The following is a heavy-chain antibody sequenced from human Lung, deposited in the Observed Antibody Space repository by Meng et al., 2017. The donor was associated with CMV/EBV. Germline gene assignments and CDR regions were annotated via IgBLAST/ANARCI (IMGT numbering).Heavy chain of an antibody. V-gene: IGHV4-34*01. J-gene: IGHJ1*01. CDR2: INHSGTT. CDR1: GGSFSGYC. D-gene: IGHD1-26*01. CDR3: ARTWSYYPEYLQH. Sequence: SXTLSLXCAVYGGSFSGYCWSWIRQPPGKGLEWIGEINHSGTTNYNPSLESRVTISVDTSKNQFSLKLSSVTAADTAVYYCARTWSYYPEYLQHWGQGTLVTVSS.